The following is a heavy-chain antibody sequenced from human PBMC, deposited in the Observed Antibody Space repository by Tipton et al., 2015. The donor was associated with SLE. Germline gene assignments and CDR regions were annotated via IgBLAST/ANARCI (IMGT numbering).Heavy chain of an antibody. J-gene: IGHJ4*02. CDR1: GGSISSYY. D-gene: IGHD6-13*01. CDR2: IYYSGST. Sequence: GLVKPSQTLSLTCTVSGGSISSYYWSWIRQPPGKGLEWIGYIYYSGSTNYNPSLKSRVTISVDTSKNQFSLKLSSVTAADTAVYYCARDPAGYYFDYWGQGTLVTVSS. CDR3: ARDPAGYYFDY. V-gene: IGHV4-59*01.